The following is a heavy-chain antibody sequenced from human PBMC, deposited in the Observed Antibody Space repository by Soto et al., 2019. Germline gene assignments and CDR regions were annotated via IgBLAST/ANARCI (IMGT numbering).Heavy chain of an antibody. J-gene: IGHJ3*01. Sequence: SETLSLTCTVSGGSISSYYWSWIRQPPGKGLEWIGYIYYSGSTGYNDSLKSRVTISADTSKNQFSLRLSSVTAADTAIYYCASERFQARGVFDVWGRGTMVTVSS. CDR1: GGSISSYY. CDR2: IYYSGST. CDR3: ASERFQARGVFDV. V-gene: IGHV4-59*01. D-gene: IGHD2-8*02.